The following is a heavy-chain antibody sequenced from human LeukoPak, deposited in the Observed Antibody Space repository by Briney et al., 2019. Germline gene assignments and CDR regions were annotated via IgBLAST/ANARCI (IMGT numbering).Heavy chain of an antibody. CDR1: GGSISSGGYY. CDR3: ARDLLEPTIFGVVDAFDI. J-gene: IGHJ3*02. V-gene: IGHV4-30-2*01. Sequence: SQTLSLTCTVSGGSISSGGYYWSWIRQPPGKGLEWIGYIYHSGSTYYNPSLKSRATISVDRSKNQFSLKLSSVTAADTAVYYCARDLLEPTIFGVVDAFDIWGQGTMVTVSS. D-gene: IGHD3-3*01. CDR2: IYHSGST.